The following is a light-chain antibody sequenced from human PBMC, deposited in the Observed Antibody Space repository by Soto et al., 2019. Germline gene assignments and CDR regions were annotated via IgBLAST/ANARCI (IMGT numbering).Light chain of an antibody. Sequence: QSVLTQPPSASGSPGQSVTISCTGTSNDVGGYHYVSWYQQHPGRPPKVIIYEVTQRPSGVPDRFSGSKSGNTASLTVSGLQADDEADYYCASYAGSDIFDVFGTGTKLTVL. J-gene: IGLJ1*01. CDR2: EVT. CDR3: ASYAGSDIFDV. V-gene: IGLV2-8*01. CDR1: SNDVGGYHY.